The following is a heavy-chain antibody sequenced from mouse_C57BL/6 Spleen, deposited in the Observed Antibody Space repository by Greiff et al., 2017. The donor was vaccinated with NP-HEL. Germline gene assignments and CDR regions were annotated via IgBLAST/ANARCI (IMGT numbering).Heavy chain of an antibody. V-gene: IGHV1-7*01. D-gene: IGHD4-1*01. Sequence: VHLVESGAELAKPGASVKLSCKASGYTFTSYWMHWVKQRPGQGLEWIGYINPSSGYTKYNQKFKDKATLTADKSSSTADMQLSSLTYEDSAVYYCARSLGRGGDYFDYWGQGTTLTVSS. J-gene: IGHJ2*01. CDR3: ARSLGRGGDYFDY. CDR2: INPSSGYT. CDR1: GYTFTSYW.